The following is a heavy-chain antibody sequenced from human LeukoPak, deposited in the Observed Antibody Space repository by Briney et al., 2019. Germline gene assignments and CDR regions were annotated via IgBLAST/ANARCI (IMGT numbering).Heavy chain of an antibody. J-gene: IGHJ4*02. CDR2: SGGHTGGGT. CDR3: TRDDPYGASEY. V-gene: IGHV3-23*01. Sequence: PGGSLRLSCAASGFTFSSYAMSWVRQAPGKGLEWVANSGGHTGGGTNYASSVRGRFTLSRDNSKKTVYLQMNSLTAEDTAIYYCTRDDPYGASEYWGQGTLVTVSS. CDR1: GFTFSSYA. D-gene: IGHD4/OR15-4a*01.